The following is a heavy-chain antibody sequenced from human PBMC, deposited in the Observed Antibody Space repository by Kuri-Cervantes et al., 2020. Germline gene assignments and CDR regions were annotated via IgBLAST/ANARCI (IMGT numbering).Heavy chain of an antibody. Sequence: SVKVSCKVSGNTLTELSIHWVRQAPGQGLEWMGGIIPIFGTANYAQKFQGRVTITADESTSTAYMELSSLGSEDTAVYYCARGEYYFDYWGQGTLVTVSS. CDR3: ARGEYYFDY. J-gene: IGHJ4*02. CDR2: IIPIFGTA. V-gene: IGHV1-69*13. CDR1: GNTLTELS.